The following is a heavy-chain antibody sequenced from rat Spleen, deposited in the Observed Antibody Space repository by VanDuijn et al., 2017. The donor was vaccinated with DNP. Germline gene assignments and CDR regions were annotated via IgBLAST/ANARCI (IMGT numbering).Heavy chain of an antibody. CDR3: ARSEAAISTFAY. Sequence: EVQLQESGPGLVKPSQSLSLTCSVTGYSITSSYRWNWIRKFPGNKLEWMGYINSAGSTNNNPSLKSRISITRDTSKNQFFLQVNSVTTEDTATYYCARSEAAISTFAYWGQGTLVTVSS. CDR2: INSAGST. J-gene: IGHJ3*01. D-gene: IGHD1-2*01. CDR1: GYSITSSYR. V-gene: IGHV3-3*01.